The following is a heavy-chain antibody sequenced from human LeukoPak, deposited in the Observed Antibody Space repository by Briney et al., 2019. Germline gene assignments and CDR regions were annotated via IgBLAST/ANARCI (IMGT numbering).Heavy chain of an antibody. CDR2: INHSGST. Sequence: PSETLSLTCAVYGGSFSGYYWSWIRQPPGKGLEWIGEINHSGSTNYNPSLKSRVTISVDTFKNQFSLKLSSVTAADTAVYYCARGPYDFWSGYYGYFDYWGQGTLVTVSS. J-gene: IGHJ4*02. V-gene: IGHV4-34*01. CDR1: GGSFSGYY. CDR3: ARGPYDFWSGYYGYFDY. D-gene: IGHD3-3*01.